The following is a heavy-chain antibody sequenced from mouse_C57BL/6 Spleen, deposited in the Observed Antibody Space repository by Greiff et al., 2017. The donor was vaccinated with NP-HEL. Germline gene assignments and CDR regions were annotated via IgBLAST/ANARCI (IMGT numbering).Heavy chain of an antibody. J-gene: IGHJ4*01. V-gene: IGHV1-82*01. D-gene: IGHD2-2*01. CDR2: IYPGDGDT. Sequence: LVESGPELVKPGASVKISCKASGYAFSSAWMNWVKQRPGKGLEWNGRIYPGDGDTNYNGTFKGKATLTADKSSSTAYMQRSSLTSEDSAVYFCARNGYDGAMDYWGQGTSVTVSS. CDR1: GYAFSSAW. CDR3: ARNGYDGAMDY.